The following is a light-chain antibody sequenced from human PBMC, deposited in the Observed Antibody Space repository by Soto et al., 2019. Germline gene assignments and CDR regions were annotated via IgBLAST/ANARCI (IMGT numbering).Light chain of an antibody. CDR3: AAWDDRLSADV. Sequence: QSVLSQPPSASGTPGQRVTISCSGGISNIGSNPLYWHQHLPGTAPKLLVYRNNQRPSGVPDRFSDSKSGTSAFLAISGLRSEDEADYYCAAWDDRLSADVFGTGTKVTVL. V-gene: IGLV1-47*01. J-gene: IGLJ1*01. CDR1: ISNIGSNP. CDR2: RNN.